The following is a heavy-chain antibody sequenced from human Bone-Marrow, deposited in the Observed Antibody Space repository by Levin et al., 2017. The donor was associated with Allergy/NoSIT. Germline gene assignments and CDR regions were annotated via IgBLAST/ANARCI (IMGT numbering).Heavy chain of an antibody. Sequence: SETLSLTCTVSGASISSGDHYWSWVRQPPGKGLEWIGYIYYSGSTYYNPSLMSRITISLDTSKNQFSLKLRSVTDADTAFYYCATLSYYYGSGTHTYEDYWGLGTLVTVSS. V-gene: IGHV4-30-4*01. CDR1: GASISSGDHY. D-gene: IGHD3-10*01. CDR2: IYYSGST. CDR3: ATLSYYYGSGTHTYEDY. J-gene: IGHJ4*02.